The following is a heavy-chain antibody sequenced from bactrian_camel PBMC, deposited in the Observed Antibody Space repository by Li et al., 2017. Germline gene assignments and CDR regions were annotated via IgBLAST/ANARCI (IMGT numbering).Heavy chain of an antibody. CDR1: GYSHNSSC. CDR3: ATLHPGTADFGY. V-gene: IGHV3S9*01. D-gene: IGHD7*01. CDR2: SYAGGT. J-gene: IGHJ6*01. Sequence: HVQLVESGGGSVQAGGSLRLSCGASGYSHNSSCMGWFRQVPGKEREGIARSYAGGTYYIDSVKGRFTISRDNAKNTVYLQMNSLKSEDTALYYCATLHPGTADFGYWGQGTQVTVS.